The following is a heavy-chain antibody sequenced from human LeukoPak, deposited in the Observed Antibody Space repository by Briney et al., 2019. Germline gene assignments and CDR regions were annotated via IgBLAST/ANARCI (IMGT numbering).Heavy chain of an antibody. CDR1: GFTFSSSA. Sequence: GGSLRLSCAASGFTFSSSAMSWVRQAPGKGLEWVSAISNNGGYTYYADSVKGRFTISRDNSKNTLYLQMNSLRAEDTAVYYCAKDGSGSYIIDYWGQGTLVTVSS. CDR3: AKDGSGSYIIDY. CDR2: ISNNGGYT. J-gene: IGHJ4*02. D-gene: IGHD3-10*01. V-gene: IGHV3-23*01.